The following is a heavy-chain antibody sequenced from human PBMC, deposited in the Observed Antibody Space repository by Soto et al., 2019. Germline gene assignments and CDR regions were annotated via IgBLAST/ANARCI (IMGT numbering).Heavy chain of an antibody. CDR2: ISAYNGNT. CDR1: GYTFTSYG. D-gene: IGHD3-22*01. Sequence: QVQLVQSGAEVKKPGASVKVSCKASGYTFTSYGISWVRQAPGQGLEWMGWISAYNGNTNYAQKLQDRVTMTTDTSTSTAYMELRSLRSDETAVYYCARDGDSGGYFYYSGMDVWGQGTTVTVSS. J-gene: IGHJ6*02. V-gene: IGHV1-18*04. CDR3: ARDGDSGGYFYYSGMDV.